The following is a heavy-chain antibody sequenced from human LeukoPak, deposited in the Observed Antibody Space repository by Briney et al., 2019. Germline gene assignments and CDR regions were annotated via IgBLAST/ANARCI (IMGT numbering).Heavy chain of an antibody. J-gene: IGHJ4*02. Sequence: GRSLRLSCAASGFTFSSYGMHWVRQAPGKGLEWVAVIWYDGSNKYYADSVKGRFTISRDNSKNTLYLQMNSLRAEDTAVYYCARTNVGAYFADWGQGTLLTVSS. CDR1: GFTFSSYG. D-gene: IGHD3-16*01. V-gene: IGHV3-33*01. CDR3: ARTNVGAYFAD. CDR2: IWYDGSNK.